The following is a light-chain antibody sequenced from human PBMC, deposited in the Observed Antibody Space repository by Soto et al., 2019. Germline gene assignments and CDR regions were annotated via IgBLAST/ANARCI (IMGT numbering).Light chain of an antibody. CDR2: AAS. J-gene: IGKJ5*01. V-gene: IGKV1-39*01. CDR3: QQTYSTLSIT. Sequence: DIQMTQSPSSLSASVGDRVTITCRASESIARHLNWYQQKPGKAPKLLIYAASSLHNGVPSRFRGGGSGTDFTLPISNLQPEDVATYDCQQTYSTLSITFGQGTRLEIK. CDR1: ESIARH.